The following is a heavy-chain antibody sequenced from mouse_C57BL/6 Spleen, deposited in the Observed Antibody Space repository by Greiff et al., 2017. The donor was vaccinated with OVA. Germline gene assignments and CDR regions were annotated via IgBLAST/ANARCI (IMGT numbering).Heavy chain of an antibody. J-gene: IGHJ2*01. CDR2: INYDGSST. V-gene: IGHV5-16*01. D-gene: IGHD4-1*02. CDR1: GFTFSDYY. CDR3: ARAPTGTEYFDY. Sequence: EVKLMESEGGLVQPGSSMKLSCTASGFTFSDYYMAWVRQVPEKGLEWVANINYDGSSTYYLDSLKSRFIISRDNAKNILYLQMSSLKSEDTATYYCARAPTGTEYFDYWGQGTTLKVSS.